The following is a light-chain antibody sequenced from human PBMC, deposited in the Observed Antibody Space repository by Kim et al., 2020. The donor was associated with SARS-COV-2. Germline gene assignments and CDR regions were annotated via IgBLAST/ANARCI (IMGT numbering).Light chain of an antibody. CDR1: RDIGTD. J-gene: IGKJ5*01. CDR3: LQDYTYPIT. Sequence: AIQMTQSPPSLSVSVGDRVIITCRASRDIGTDLGWYQQKPGKAPKLLIFAASNLKSGVPSRFSGSGSGADFTLTISSLQPEDFATYYCLQDYTYPITFGQGTRLEIK. CDR2: AAS. V-gene: IGKV1-6*01.